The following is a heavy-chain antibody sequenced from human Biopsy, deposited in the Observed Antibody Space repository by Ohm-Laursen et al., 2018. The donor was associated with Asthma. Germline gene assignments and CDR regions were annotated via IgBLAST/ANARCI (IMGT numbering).Heavy chain of an antibody. CDR2: IYYSGST. CDR1: GVSISSDY. V-gene: IGHV4-59*01. CDR3: ARGISRVTGLFDHFDS. D-gene: IGHD2-21*02. Sequence: SETLSLTRTVSGVSISSDYWSWIRQPPGKGLEWIGHIYYSGSTNYQPSLKSRVTISVDTSKNQFSLKLRSVTAADAAVYYCARGISRVTGLFDHFDSWGQGTLVTVSS. J-gene: IGHJ4*02.